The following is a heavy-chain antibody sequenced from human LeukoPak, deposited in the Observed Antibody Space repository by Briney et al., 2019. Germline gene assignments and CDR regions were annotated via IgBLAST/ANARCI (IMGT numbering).Heavy chain of an antibody. V-gene: IGHV4-39*01. D-gene: IGHD3-22*01. CDR1: GGSISSSYYY. CDR2: IYYSGST. CDR3: ASKHYYDSSGSLDY. J-gene: IGHJ4*02. Sequence: PSETLSLTCTVSGGSISSSYYYWGWIRQPPGKGLEWIGSIYYSGSTYYNPSLKSRVTISVDTSKNQFSLKLRSVTAADTAVYYCASKHYYDSSGSLDYWGQGTLVTVPS.